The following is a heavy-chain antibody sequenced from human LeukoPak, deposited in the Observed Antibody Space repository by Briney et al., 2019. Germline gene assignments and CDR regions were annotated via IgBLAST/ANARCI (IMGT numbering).Heavy chain of an antibody. V-gene: IGHV3-7*01. D-gene: IGHD3-16*02. CDR1: GFTFSSYW. Sequence: GGSLRLSCAASGFTFSSYWMNWVRQAPGKGLEWVTNIKQDGSEKYYVDSVKGRFTISRDNAKNSLYLQMNSLRAEDTAVYYCASWVVWGGYRNDYWGQGTLVTVSS. J-gene: IGHJ4*02. CDR3: ASWVVWGGYRNDY. CDR2: IKQDGSEK.